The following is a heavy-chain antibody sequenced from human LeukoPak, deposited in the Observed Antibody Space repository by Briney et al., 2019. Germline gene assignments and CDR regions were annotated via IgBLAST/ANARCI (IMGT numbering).Heavy chain of an antibody. D-gene: IGHD4-4*01. CDR1: GFTFSSYA. Sequence: PGGSLRLSCAASGFTFSSYAMSWVRQAPGKGLEWVSAISGSGGSTYYADSVKGRFTISRDNAKNTLYLQMNSLRAEDTAVYYCAREDGPDSNFYYYYYGMDVWGQGTTVTVSS. CDR3: AREDGPDSNFYYYYYGMDV. J-gene: IGHJ6*02. CDR2: ISGSGGST. V-gene: IGHV3-23*01.